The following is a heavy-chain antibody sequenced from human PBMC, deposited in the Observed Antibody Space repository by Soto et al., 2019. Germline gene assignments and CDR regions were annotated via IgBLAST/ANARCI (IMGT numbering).Heavy chain of an antibody. D-gene: IGHD4-17*01. Sequence: EVQLVESGGGLVQSGGSLKLSCAASGFTFSDSAMHWVRQASGKGLEWVGRIRSKANNYATTYAASVRGRFTISRDDSKKMGYLQMNSLKSEGTAAYYWGGDFPVDPWGQGTLVTVSS. J-gene: IGHJ5*02. CDR2: IRSKANNYAT. CDR1: GFTFSDSA. V-gene: IGHV3-73*01. CDR3: GGDFPVDP.